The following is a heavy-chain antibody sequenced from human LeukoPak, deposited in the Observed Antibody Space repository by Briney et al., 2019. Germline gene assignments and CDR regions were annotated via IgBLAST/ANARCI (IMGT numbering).Heavy chain of an antibody. Sequence: ASVKVSCKASGYTFTSYGISWVRQAPGQGLEWMGWISAYNGNTNYAQKLQGRVTMTTNTSTSTAYMELRSLRSDDTAVYYCARDTIFGVVIPYDYWGQGTLVTVSS. D-gene: IGHD3-3*01. V-gene: IGHV1-18*01. CDR1: GYTFTSYG. CDR2: ISAYNGNT. CDR3: ARDTIFGVVIPYDY. J-gene: IGHJ4*02.